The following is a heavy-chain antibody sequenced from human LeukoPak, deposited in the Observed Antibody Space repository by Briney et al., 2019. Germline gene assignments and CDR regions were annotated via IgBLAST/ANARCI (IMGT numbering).Heavy chain of an antibody. V-gene: IGHV3-74*01. CDR2: INNDGSIT. CDR1: GFTFSSYW. Sequence: GGSLRLSCAASGFTFSSYWMHWVRQDPGKGLVWVSHINNDGSITNYADSVKGRFTISRDNAKNTLYLQMNSLRAEDTAVYYCARGRQGSGWYGTREDYFDYWGQGTLVTVSS. D-gene: IGHD6-19*01. J-gene: IGHJ4*02. CDR3: ARGRQGSGWYGTREDYFDY.